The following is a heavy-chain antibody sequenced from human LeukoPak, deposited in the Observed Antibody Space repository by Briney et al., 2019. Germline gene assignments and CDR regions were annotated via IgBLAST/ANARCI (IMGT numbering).Heavy chain of an antibody. D-gene: IGHD6-19*01. CDR1: GYTFTSYY. CDR3: ARTYSSGLFDP. V-gene: IGHV1-46*01. J-gene: IGHJ5*02. Sequence: ASVKVSCKASGYTFTSYYMHWVRQAPGQGLEWMGIINPSGGSTSYAQKFQGRVTMTRDTSTSTVYMEPSSLRSEDTAVYYCARTYSSGLFDPWGQGTLVTVSS. CDR2: INPSGGST.